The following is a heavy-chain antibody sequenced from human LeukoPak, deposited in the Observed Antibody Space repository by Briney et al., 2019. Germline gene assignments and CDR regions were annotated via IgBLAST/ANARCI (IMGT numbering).Heavy chain of an antibody. CDR3: VSFGISLLWGVSVPFDV. CDR1: GFTFGSYS. D-gene: IGHD3-10*01. Sequence: PGGSLRLSCAASGFTFGSYSMNWVRQAPGRGLEWLSHINSSGATTYYPDSVKGRFTISRDNPKNSLSLHMNSLRVEDTAVYYSVSFGISLLWGVSVPFDVWGQGTMVTVSS. CDR2: INSSGATT. V-gene: IGHV3-48*04. J-gene: IGHJ3*01.